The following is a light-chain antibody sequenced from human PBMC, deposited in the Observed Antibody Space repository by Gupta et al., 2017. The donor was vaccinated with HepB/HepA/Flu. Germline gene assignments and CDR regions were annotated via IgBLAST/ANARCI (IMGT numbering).Light chain of an antibody. CDR2: EVY. Sequence: QSALTQPPSASGSPGQSVTISCTGTSSDIGGYNSVSWYQQRPGKAPKLMVYEVYKRPSGVPDRFSGSKSGDTASLTVSGLLAEDEADYYCFSYAGSYNFVFGTGTKLTVL. CDR3: FSYAGSYNFV. CDR1: SSDIGGYNS. J-gene: IGLJ1*01. V-gene: IGLV2-8*01.